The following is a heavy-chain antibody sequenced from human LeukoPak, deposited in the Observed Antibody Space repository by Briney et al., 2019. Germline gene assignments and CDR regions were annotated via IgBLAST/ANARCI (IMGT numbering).Heavy chain of an antibody. CDR2: IKQDGSEK. V-gene: IGHV3-7*01. J-gene: IGHJ2*01. CDR3: AREGGLRFPFWYFDL. Sequence: GGSLRLSCAASGFTFSSYWMSWVRQAPGKGLEWVANIKQDGSEKYYVDSVKGRFTISRDNAKNSLYLQMNSLRAEDTAVYYCAREGGLRFPFWYFDLWGRGTLVTVSS. D-gene: IGHD4-17*01. CDR1: GFTFSSYW.